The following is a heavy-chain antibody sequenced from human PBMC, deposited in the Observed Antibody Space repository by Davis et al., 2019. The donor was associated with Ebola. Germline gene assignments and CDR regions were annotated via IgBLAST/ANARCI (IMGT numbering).Heavy chain of an antibody. V-gene: IGHV3-23*01. D-gene: IGHD3-3*01. CDR3: AQYSQGFWSGWDY. CDR1: GFIFSSYA. J-gene: IGHJ4*02. CDR2: ISGSDGRT. Sequence: PGGSLRLSCAASGFIFSSYAMSWVRQAPGKGLEWVSGISGSDGRTYYADSVKGRFTLSRDNSKNTLSLQMNSLRPEDTAVYYCAQYSQGFWSGWDYWGQGTVVTVSP.